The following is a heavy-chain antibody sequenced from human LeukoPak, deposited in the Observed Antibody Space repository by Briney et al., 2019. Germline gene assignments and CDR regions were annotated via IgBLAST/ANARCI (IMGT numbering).Heavy chain of an antibody. CDR3: ARDVSGGNCLFDY. Sequence: ASVKVSSKASGYTFTTYYFNWVRQAPGQGLEWMGIISPSGGSTSYAQKFHDRVTMTRDTSTRTLYMELTSLRSEDTAVYYCARDVSGGNCLFDYWGQGTLVTVSS. D-gene: IGHD2-15*01. CDR1: GYTFTTYY. CDR2: ISPSGGST. J-gene: IGHJ4*02. V-gene: IGHV1-46*01.